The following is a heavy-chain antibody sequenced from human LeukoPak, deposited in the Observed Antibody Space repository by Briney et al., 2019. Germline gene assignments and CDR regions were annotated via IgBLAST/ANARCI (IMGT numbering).Heavy chain of an antibody. CDR3: AREKEYCSGGGCYGEEFDP. Sequence: GGSLRLSCAASGFTFSSYWMTWVRQTPGKGLEWVANIKQDGSDKYYVDSVKGRFTISRDNAKNSLYLQMNSLRAEDTAVYYCAREKEYCSGGGCYGEEFDPWGQGTLVTVSS. J-gene: IGHJ5*02. CDR2: IKQDGSDK. CDR1: GFTFSSYW. D-gene: IGHD2-15*01. V-gene: IGHV3-7*01.